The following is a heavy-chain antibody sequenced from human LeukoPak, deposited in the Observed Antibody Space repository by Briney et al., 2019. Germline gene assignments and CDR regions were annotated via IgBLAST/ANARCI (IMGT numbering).Heavy chain of an antibody. CDR2: INPNSGGT. V-gene: IGHV1-2*02. CDR3: ARGDELRYFDWLRSPTNWFDP. D-gene: IGHD3-9*01. J-gene: IGHJ5*02. Sequence: GASVKVSCKASGYTFTGYYMHWVRQAPGQGLEWMGWINPNSGGTNYAQKFQGRVTMTRDTSISTAYMELSRLRSDDTAVYYCARGDELRYFDWLRSPTNWFDPWGQGTLVTVSS. CDR1: GYTFTGYY.